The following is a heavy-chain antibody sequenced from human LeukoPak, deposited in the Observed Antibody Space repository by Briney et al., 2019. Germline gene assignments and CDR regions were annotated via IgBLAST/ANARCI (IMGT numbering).Heavy chain of an antibody. CDR2: ISWNSGSI. CDR3: AKEPAGIAVAGFDY. D-gene: IGHD6-19*01. Sequence: GGSLRLSCAASGFTFDDYAMHWVRQAPGKGLEWVSGISWNSGSIGYADSVKGRFTISRDNAKNSLYLQMNSLRAEDTALYYCAKEPAGIAVAGFDYWGQGTLVTVSS. V-gene: IGHV3-9*01. J-gene: IGHJ4*02. CDR1: GFTFDDYA.